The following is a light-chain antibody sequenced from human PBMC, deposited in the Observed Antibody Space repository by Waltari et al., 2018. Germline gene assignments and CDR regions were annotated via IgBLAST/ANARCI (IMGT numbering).Light chain of an antibody. CDR3: QQRSSWTPHT. V-gene: IGKV3-11*01. CDR2: DAS. CDR1: QRVGTH. Sequence: EIVLTQSPATLSLSPGETATLSGRASQRVGTHLAWYQQKPGQAPRLLIYDASNRATGIPDMFRGSGSGTDFTLTISSLETADFAIYYCQQRSSWTPHTFGQGARLEIK. J-gene: IGKJ2*01.